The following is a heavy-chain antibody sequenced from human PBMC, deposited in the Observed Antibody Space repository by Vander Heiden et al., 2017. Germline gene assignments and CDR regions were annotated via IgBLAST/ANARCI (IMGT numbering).Heavy chain of an antibody. D-gene: IGHD2-15*01. CDR2: IYDSGST. CDR1: GGSISSGAYS. J-gene: IGHJ4*02. Sequence: QLQLQESGSGLVKPSQTLSLTCGVSGGSISSGAYSWSWIRQPPGRGLEWIGYIYDSGSTYYNPSLKSRVTMSVDRSKNQFSLRLSSVTAAETAVYYCARGVCSDGSCYRYFDYWGQGTLVTVYS. CDR3: ARGVCSDGSCYRYFDY. V-gene: IGHV4-30-2*01.